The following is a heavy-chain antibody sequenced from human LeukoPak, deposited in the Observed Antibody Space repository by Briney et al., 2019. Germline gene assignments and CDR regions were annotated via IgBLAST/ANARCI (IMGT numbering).Heavy chain of an antibody. V-gene: IGHV3-23*01. J-gene: IGHJ4*02. CDR1: GLTFSSYA. Sequence: GGSLRLSCAASGLTFSSYALSWVRQAPGKGLEWVSGISGSGARTYYADSVKGRFTISRDNSKNTLYLQMNSLRAEDTAVYFCAKDINSGYVRHFDYWGQGTLVIVSS. CDR3: AKDINSGYVRHFDY. D-gene: IGHD6-13*01. CDR2: ISGSGART.